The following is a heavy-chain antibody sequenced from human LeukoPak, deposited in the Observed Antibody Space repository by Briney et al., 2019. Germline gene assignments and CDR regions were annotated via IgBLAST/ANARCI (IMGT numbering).Heavy chain of an antibody. CDR3: AKERGLAYSSIGY. Sequence: GGSLRLSCAASGFSFSTYWMHWVRQAPGKGLEWVANIKTDGSDMRYADSVRGRFTISRDNSKNSLFLQMNSLRTEDTALYYCAKERGLAYSSIGYWGQGTLVTVSS. V-gene: IGHV3-7*03. CDR2: IKTDGSDM. J-gene: IGHJ4*02. D-gene: IGHD2-2*01. CDR1: GFSFSTYW.